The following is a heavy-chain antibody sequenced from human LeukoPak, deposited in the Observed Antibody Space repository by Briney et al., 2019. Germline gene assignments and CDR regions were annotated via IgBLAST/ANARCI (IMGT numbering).Heavy chain of an antibody. J-gene: IGHJ3*02. CDR1: GGTFSSYT. CDR2: IIPILGIA. D-gene: IGHD3-22*01. CDR3: ARELYYYDSSGYYSFAFDI. V-gene: IGHV1-69*04. Sequence: GSSVKVSCKASGGTFSSYTISWVRQAPGQGLEWMGRIIPILGIANYAQKFQGRVTITADRSTSTAYMELSSLRSEDTAVYYCARELYYYDSSGYYSFAFDIWGQGTMVTVSS.